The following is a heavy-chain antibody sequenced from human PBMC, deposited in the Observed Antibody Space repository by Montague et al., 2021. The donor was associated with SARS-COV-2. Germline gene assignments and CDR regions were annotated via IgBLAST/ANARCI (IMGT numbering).Heavy chain of an antibody. CDR1: GFTFSSYA. CDR2: ITYDGSNK. Sequence: SLRLSCAASGFTFSSYAMNWVRQAPGKGLEWVAVITYDGSNKYYXDSVKGRFTISRDNSKNTLYLQMNSLRAEDTAVYYCARATYDSSGYYDGMDVWGQGTTVTVSS. D-gene: IGHD3-22*01. V-gene: IGHV3-30*14. CDR3: ARATYDSSGYYDGMDV. J-gene: IGHJ6*02.